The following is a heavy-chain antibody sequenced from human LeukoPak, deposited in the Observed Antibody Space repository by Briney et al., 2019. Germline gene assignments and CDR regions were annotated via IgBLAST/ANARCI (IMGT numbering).Heavy chain of an antibody. CDR1: GYIFTTYW. V-gene: IGHV5-51*01. CDR2: IYPGDSDP. J-gene: IGHJ4*02. CDR3: VRHGLGSSWFGFDY. D-gene: IGHD6-13*01. Sequence: GESLKISCKGSGYIFTTYWIGWVRQMPGRGLEWMGIIYPGDSDPRYSPSFQGQVTISADKSISTAYLQWSSLKASDSAMYYCVRHGLGSSWFGFDYWGQGTLVTVSS.